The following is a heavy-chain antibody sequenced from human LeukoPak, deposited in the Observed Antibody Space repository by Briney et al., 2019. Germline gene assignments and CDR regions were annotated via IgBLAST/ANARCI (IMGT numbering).Heavy chain of an antibody. CDR2: TNPNSGGT. D-gene: IGHD1-14*01. CDR1: GYTFTSYG. V-gene: IGHV1-2*02. CDR3: ARHHITKTTFDP. Sequence: GASVKVSCKASGYTFTSYGISWVRQAPGQGLEWMGWTNPNSGGTNYAQKFLGRVTMTRDTSISTAYMELNRLTSDDTALYYCARHHITKTTFDPWGQGTLVTVSS. J-gene: IGHJ5*02.